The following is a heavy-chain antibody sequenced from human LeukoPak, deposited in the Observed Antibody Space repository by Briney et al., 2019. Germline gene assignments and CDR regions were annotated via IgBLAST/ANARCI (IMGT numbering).Heavy chain of an antibody. V-gene: IGHV1-2*02. J-gene: IGHJ1*01. D-gene: IGHD3-22*01. CDR3: ARPTYDRSDYEHFQH. CDR2: INPNSGGT. CDR1: GYTFTVYY. Sequence: PSVTVSFTCSGYTFTVYYMHWVRQAPGQGMEWMGWINPNSGGTNYSQKFQGSGTIKRDTSISTAYTELTRLRSDATAVYYCARPTYDRSDYEHFQHWGQGTLVTVSS.